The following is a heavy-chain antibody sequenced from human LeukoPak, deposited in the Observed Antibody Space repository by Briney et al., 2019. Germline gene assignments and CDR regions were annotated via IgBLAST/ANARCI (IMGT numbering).Heavy chain of an antibody. Sequence: GASVKVSCKASGYTFTSYDINWVRQAPGQGLEWMGWISAYNGNTNYAQKLQGRVTMTTDTSTSTAYMELRSLRSDDTAVYYCARPLSGEGYYYYGMDVWGQGTTVTVSS. CDR1: GYTFTSYD. CDR3: ARPLSGEGYYYYGMDV. J-gene: IGHJ6*02. CDR2: ISAYNGNT. D-gene: IGHD3-10*01. V-gene: IGHV1-18*01.